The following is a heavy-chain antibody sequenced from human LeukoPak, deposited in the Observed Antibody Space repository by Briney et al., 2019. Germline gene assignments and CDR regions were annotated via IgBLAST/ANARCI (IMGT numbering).Heavy chain of an antibody. Sequence: SETLSLTCTVSGGSISSSSLYWGWIRQPPGKGLEWIGSIYYSGNTFYNPSLKSRVTISVDTSKNQFSLKLSSVTAADTAVYYCARLNQGNRFDYWGQGTLVTVSS. CDR3: ARLNQGNRFDY. J-gene: IGHJ4*02. CDR1: GGSISSSSLY. D-gene: IGHD1-14*01. CDR2: IYYSGNT. V-gene: IGHV4-39*01.